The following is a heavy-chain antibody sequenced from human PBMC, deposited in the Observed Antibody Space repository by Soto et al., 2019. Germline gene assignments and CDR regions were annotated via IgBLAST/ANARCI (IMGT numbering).Heavy chain of an antibody. CDR2: INHSGST. Sequence: SETLSLTCAVYGGSFSGYYWSWIRQPPGKGLEWIGEINHSGSTNYNPSLKSRVTISVDTSKNQFSLKLSSVTAADTAVYYCARTVPAATYCYYGMDVWGQGTTVTVSS. D-gene: IGHD2-2*01. J-gene: IGHJ6*02. CDR3: ARTVPAATYCYYGMDV. CDR1: GGSFSGYY. V-gene: IGHV4-34*01.